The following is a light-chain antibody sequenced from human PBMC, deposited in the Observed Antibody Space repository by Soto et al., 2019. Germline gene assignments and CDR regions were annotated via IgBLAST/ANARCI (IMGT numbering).Light chain of an antibody. J-gene: IGKJ4*01. V-gene: IGKV3-15*01. CDR2: GAS. CDR3: QQYNNWPPPLT. CDR1: HSVSSN. Sequence: EIVMTQSPATLSVSPGERATRSCRASHSVSSNLAWYQQKPGQAPRLLIYGASTRATGIPARFSGSGSGTEFTLTISSLQSEDFAVYYCQQYNNWPPPLTFGGGTKVEIK.